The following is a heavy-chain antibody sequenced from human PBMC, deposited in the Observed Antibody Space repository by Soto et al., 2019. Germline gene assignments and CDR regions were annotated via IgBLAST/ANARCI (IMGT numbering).Heavy chain of an antibody. Sequence: ASVKVSCKASGYTFTGYYMHWVRQAPGQGLEWMGWINLNSAGTTYAQKFRDWVTMTRDTSISTAYMELSSLRSEDTAVYYCARAYCSSTSCYYYGMDVWGQGTTVTVSS. CDR3: ARAYCSSTSCYYYGMDV. D-gene: IGHD2-2*01. CDR1: GYTFTGYY. CDR2: INLNSAGT. J-gene: IGHJ6*02. V-gene: IGHV1-2*04.